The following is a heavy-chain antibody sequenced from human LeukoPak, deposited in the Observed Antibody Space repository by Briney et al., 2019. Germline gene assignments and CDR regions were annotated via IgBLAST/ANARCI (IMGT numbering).Heavy chain of an antibody. CDR2: IYNSGRT. CDR3: ARHYGP. Sequence: SETLSLTCTVSGGSISDYHWSWIRQPPGKGLEYIGYIYNSGRTFYNPSLKSRVTISADTSKKQFSLKLTSVTAADTAVYYCARHYGPWGQGTLVTVSS. CDR1: GGSISDYH. J-gene: IGHJ5*02. V-gene: IGHV4-59*01. D-gene: IGHD3-16*01.